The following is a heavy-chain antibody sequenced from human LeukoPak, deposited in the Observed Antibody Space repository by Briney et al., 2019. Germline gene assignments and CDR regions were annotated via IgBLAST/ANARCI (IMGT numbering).Heavy chain of an antibody. V-gene: IGHV4-30-4*08. J-gene: IGHJ4*02. CDR2: IYYSGST. CDR3: ARGVGVPSSGGTFDY. CDR1: GGSISSGDYY. Sequence: SETLSLTCTVSGGSISSGDYYWSCIRQPPGKGLEWIGYIYYSGSTYYNPSLKSRVTISVDTSKNQFSLKLSSVTAADTAVYYCARGVGVPSSGGTFDYWGQGTLVTVSS. D-gene: IGHD2-21*01.